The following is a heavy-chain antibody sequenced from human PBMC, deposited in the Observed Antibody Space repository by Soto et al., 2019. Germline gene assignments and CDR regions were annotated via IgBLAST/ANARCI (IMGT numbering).Heavy chain of an antibody. Sequence: SETLSLTCTVSGGSISSSSYYWGWIRQPPGKGLEWIGSIYYSGYTYYNPSLKSRVTISVDKSKNQFSLKLSSVTAADTAVYYCAIHGVNGLGSAAMEYYYYGMDVWGQGTTVTVSS. CDR1: GGSISSSSYY. D-gene: IGHD2-2*01. J-gene: IGHJ6*02. CDR3: AIHGVNGLGSAAMEYYYYGMDV. V-gene: IGHV4-39*01. CDR2: IYYSGYT.